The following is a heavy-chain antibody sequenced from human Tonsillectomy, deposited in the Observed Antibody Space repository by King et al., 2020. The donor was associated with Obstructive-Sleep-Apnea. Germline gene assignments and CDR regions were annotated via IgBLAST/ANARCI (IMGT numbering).Heavy chain of an antibody. Sequence: EVQLVESGGGLVKPGGSLRLSCAASGFTFSNAWMSWVRQAPGKGLEWVGRIKSKTNGGTTDYAAPVKGRFAISRDDSKNTLYMQMNSLKIEDAAIYYCSTEDDWGQGTLVTVSS. CDR2: IKSKTNGGTT. CDR1: GFTFSNAW. V-gene: IGHV3-15*01. J-gene: IGHJ4*02. CDR3: STEDD.